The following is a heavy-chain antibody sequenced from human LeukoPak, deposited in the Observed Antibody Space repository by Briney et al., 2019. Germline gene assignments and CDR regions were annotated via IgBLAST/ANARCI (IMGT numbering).Heavy chain of an antibody. CDR2: IYSDGSRT. D-gene: IGHD2-2*01. CDR1: GFTFNTYW. Sequence: GGSLRLSCAASGFTFNTYWMHWVRQGPGKGLVWVSRIYSDGSRTTYADSAEGRFTISRDNSKNTLYLQMNSLRAEDTAIYYCAKESFRVVVIPSAMLDYWGQGTLVTVSS. J-gene: IGHJ4*02. CDR3: AKESFRVVVIPSAMLDY. V-gene: IGHV3-74*01.